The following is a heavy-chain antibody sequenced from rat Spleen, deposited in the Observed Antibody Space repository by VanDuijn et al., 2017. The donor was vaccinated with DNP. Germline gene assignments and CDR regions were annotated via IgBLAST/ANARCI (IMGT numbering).Heavy chain of an antibody. Sequence: QVQLQQSGAELAKPGSSVKISCKASGYTFTSYAMHWIKQTTGQGLEYIGYINTGSGGTNANAKFKGKATLTVDKSASTAFMQLSSLTPDDSAVYYCARSWVGVRGIWFAFWGQGTLVTVSS. CDR2: INTGSGGT. D-gene: IGHD4-3*01. CDR1: GYTFTSYA. V-gene: IGHV1-43*01. J-gene: IGHJ3*01. CDR3: ARSWVGVRGIWFAF.